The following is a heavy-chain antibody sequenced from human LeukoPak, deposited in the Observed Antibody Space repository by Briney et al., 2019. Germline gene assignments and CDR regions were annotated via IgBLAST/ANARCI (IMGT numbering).Heavy chain of an antibody. D-gene: IGHD6-19*01. Sequence: ASVKVSCKASGYTFTGHYIHWVRQAPGQGLEWMGWINPNSGGTAYAQKFRGRFTMTRDTSISTAYMELSSLTSDDTAVYYCARDSSGWYHWFDPWGQGTLVTVSS. CDR3: ARDSSGWYHWFDP. J-gene: IGHJ5*02. CDR1: GYTFTGHY. CDR2: INPNSGGT. V-gene: IGHV1-2*02.